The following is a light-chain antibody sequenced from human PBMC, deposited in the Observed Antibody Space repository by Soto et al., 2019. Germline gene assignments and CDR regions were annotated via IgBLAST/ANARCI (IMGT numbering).Light chain of an antibody. CDR3: QQSYSDQWT. CDR1: QTISSW. V-gene: IGKV1-39*01. Sequence: DIQMTQSPSTLSGSVGDRVTITCRASQTISSWLAWYQQKPGKAPKLLIYAASSLQSGVPSRFSGSGSGTDFTLTINSLQPEDFATYFCQQSYSDQWTFGQGTKVESK. J-gene: IGKJ1*01. CDR2: AAS.